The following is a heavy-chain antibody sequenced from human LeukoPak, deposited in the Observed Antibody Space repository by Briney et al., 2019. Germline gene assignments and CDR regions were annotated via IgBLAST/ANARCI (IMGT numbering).Heavy chain of an antibody. D-gene: IGHD1-26*01. V-gene: IGHV3-11*01. CDR3: ASGSGSYVYYFDY. CDR2: ISSSGSTI. J-gene: IGHJ4*02. Sequence: GGSLRLSCAASGFTFSDYYMSWIRQAPGKGLEWVSYISSSGSTIYYADSVKGRFTVSRDNAKNSLYLQMNSLRAEDTAVYYCASGSGSYVYYFDYWGQGTLVTVSS. CDR1: GFTFSDYY.